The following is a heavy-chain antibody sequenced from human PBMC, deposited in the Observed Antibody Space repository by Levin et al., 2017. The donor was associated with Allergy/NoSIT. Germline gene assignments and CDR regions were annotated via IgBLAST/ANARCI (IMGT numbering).Heavy chain of an antibody. V-gene: IGHV3-23*01. Sequence: PGGSLRLSCAASGFTFSSYAMSWVRQAPGKGLEWVSAISHSGGGTYYADSVKGRFTISRDNSRNTLFLQMNSLRPEDTAVYYCAKDRASAHGSGSTWSRDYWGQGTLVTVSS. CDR3: AKDRASAHGSGSTWSRDY. D-gene: IGHD6-19*01. CDR1: GFTFSSYA. J-gene: IGHJ4*02. CDR2: ISHSGGGT.